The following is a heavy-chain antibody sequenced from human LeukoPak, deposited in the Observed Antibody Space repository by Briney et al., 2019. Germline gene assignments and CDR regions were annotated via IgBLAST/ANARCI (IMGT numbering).Heavy chain of an antibody. CDR2: IYYSGST. Sequence: SETLSLTCTVSGGSISSSYYWGWIRQPPGKGLEWIGSIYYSGSTYYNPSLKSRVTISVDTSKNQFSLKLSSVTAADTAVYYCARVDDSSGPFDYWGQGTLVTVSS. J-gene: IGHJ4*02. CDR1: GGSISSSYY. D-gene: IGHD3-22*01. V-gene: IGHV4-39*07. CDR3: ARVDDSSGPFDY.